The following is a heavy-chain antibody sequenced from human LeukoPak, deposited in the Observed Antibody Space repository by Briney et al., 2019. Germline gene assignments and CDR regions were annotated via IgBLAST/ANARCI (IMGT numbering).Heavy chain of an antibody. Sequence: SETLSLTCTVSGGSISSSSYYWGWVRQPPGRGLGWIGSIYYSGSTYYNPSLKSRVTISVDTSKNQFSLKLSSVTAADTAVYYGARAPRVYNWFDPWGQGTLVTVSS. CDR2: IYYSGST. CDR1: GGSISSSSYY. CDR3: ARAPRVYNWFDP. D-gene: IGHD3-10*01. V-gene: IGHV4-39*01. J-gene: IGHJ5*02.